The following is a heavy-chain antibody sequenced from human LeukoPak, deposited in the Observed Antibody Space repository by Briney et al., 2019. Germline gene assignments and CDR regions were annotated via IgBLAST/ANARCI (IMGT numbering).Heavy chain of an antibody. CDR1: GFTFSSYW. CDR3: TRDSTTFRFGY. D-gene: IGHD2/OR15-2a*01. CDR2: IKQDGSEK. V-gene: IGHV3-7*03. J-gene: IGHJ4*02. Sequence: GGSLRLSCAASGFTFSSYWMSWVRQAPGKGLEWVANIKQDGSEKYYVDSVKGRFTISRDNAKNTLYLQMSSLRAEDTAVYYCTRDSTTFRFGYWGQGTLVTVSS.